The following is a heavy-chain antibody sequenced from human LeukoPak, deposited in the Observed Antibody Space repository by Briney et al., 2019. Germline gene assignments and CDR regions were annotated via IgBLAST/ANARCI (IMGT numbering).Heavy chain of an antibody. V-gene: IGHV1-2*02. D-gene: IGHD2-15*01. CDR2: INPSSGGS. Sequence: ASVTVSCKASGYAFTAYYMHWVRQAPGRGLEWMGWINPSSGGSNYAQKFQGRVTMTRDTSIATAYMELSRLTSDDTAVYYCATDWGAARMFDHWGLGTLVTVSS. CDR3: ATDWGAARMFDH. J-gene: IGHJ4*02. CDR1: GYAFTAYY.